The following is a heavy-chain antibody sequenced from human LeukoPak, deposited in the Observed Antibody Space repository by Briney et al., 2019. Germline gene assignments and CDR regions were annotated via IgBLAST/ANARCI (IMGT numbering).Heavy chain of an antibody. CDR3: AKDRYSSGWYGDPTALFDY. V-gene: IGHV3-23*01. Sequence: GGSLRLSCAASGFTVSSNYMSWVRQAPGKGLEWVSAISGSGGSTYYADSVKGRFTISRDNSKNTLYLQMNSLRAEDTAVYYCAKDRYSSGWYGDPTALFDYWGQGTLVTVSS. CDR1: GFTVSSNY. J-gene: IGHJ4*02. CDR2: ISGSGGST. D-gene: IGHD6-19*01.